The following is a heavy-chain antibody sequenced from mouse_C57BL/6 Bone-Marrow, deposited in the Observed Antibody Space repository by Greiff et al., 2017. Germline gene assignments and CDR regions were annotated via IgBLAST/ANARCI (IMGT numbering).Heavy chain of an antibody. CDR3: AREDYGNPAWFAY. D-gene: IGHD2-1*01. V-gene: IGHV1-19*01. CDR1: GYTFTDYY. J-gene: IGHJ3*01. Sequence: EVKLMESGPVLVKPGASVKMSCKASGYTFTDYYMNWVKQSHGKSLEWIGVINPYNGGTSYNQQFKGKATLTVDKSSSTAYMELNSLTSEDSAVYYCAREDYGNPAWFAYWGQGTLVTVSA. CDR2: INPYNGGT.